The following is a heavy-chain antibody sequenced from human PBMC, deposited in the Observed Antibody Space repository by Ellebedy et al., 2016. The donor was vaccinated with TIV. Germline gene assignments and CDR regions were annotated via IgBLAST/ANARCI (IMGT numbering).Heavy chain of an antibody. D-gene: IGHD2-8*01. CDR3: ARSGYCSNGLCYSLGLDV. CDR1: GYTFTGFG. V-gene: IGHV1-18*01. Sequence: ASVKVSCXASGYTFTGFGISWVRQAPGQGLEWMGWISADNGDTVYTQNFQGRVTMTTDTSTSTAYMELRSLRSDDTAVYYCARSGYCSNGLCYSLGLDVWGKGTTVTVSS. CDR2: ISADNGDT. J-gene: IGHJ6*04.